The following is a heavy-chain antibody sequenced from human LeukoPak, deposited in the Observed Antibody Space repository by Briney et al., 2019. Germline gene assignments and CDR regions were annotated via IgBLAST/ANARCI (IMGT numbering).Heavy chain of an antibody. D-gene: IGHD3-16*01. V-gene: IGHV4-34*01. J-gene: IGHJ4*02. CDR1: GGSFSGYY. CDR2: INHSGST. Sequence: SETLSLTCAVYGGSFSGYYGRWIRQPPGKGREWIGEINHSGSTNYNPSLKGRVTISVDTSTNQFSLKLSSVTAADTAVYYCARRVVGGFDYWGQGTLLTVSS. CDR3: ARRVVGGFDY.